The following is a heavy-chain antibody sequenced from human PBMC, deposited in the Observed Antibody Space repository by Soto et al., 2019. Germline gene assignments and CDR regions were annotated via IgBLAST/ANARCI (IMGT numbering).Heavy chain of an antibody. CDR2: ISAYNGNT. J-gene: IGHJ5*02. V-gene: IGHV1-18*04. CDR3: ARAVDTAMEGWFDP. Sequence: ASVKVSCKASGYTVTSYGISWVRQAPGQGLEWMGWISAYNGNTNYAQKLQGRVTMTTDTSTSTAYMELRSLRSDDTAVYYCARAVDTAMEGWFDPWGQGTLVTVSS. D-gene: IGHD5-18*01. CDR1: GYTVTSYG.